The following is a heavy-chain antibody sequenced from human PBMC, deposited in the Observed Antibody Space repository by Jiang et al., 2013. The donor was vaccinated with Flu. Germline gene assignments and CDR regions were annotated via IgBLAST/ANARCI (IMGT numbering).Heavy chain of an antibody. V-gene: IGHV4-31*02. Sequence: SGRTYYNPSLKSRVTISVDTSKNQFFLKVSSVTAADTAVYYCASRMTTETTVDYWGQGTLVTVSS. CDR3: ASRMTTETTVDY. D-gene: IGHD4-17*01. J-gene: IGHJ4*02. CDR2: SGRT.